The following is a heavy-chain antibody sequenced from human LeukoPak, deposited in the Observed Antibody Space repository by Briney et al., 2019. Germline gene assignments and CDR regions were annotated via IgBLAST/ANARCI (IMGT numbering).Heavy chain of an antibody. CDR1: GGSISSSSYY. D-gene: IGHD5-24*01. J-gene: IGHJ4*02. Sequence: SEXXXXXCTVXGGSISSSSYYWGWIRQPPGTGLEWIGSIYYSGSTYYNPSLKSRVTISVDTSKNQFSLKLSSVTAADTAVYYCAKTKWLPYFDYWGQGTLVTVSS. CDR3: AKTKWLPYFDY. CDR2: IYYSGST. V-gene: IGHV4-39*01.